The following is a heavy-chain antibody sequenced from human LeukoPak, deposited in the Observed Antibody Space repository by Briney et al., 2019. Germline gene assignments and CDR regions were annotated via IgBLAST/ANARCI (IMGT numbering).Heavy chain of an antibody. Sequence: PSETLSLTCAVYGGSFSGYYWSWIRQPPGKGLEWIGEINHSGSTNYNPSLKSRVTISVDTSKNQFSLRLTSVTAADTAVYYCARQTCFGLFIPPGGQGTLVPGSS. CDR3: ARQTCFGLFIPP. J-gene: IGHJ4*02. CDR2: INHSGST. CDR1: GGSFSGYY. D-gene: IGHD3/OR15-3a*01. V-gene: IGHV4-34*01.